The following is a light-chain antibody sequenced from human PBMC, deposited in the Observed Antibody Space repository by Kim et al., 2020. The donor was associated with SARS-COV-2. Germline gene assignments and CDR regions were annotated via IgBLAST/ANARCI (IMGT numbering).Light chain of an antibody. CDR1: QSVSSY. CDR2: DAS. CDR3: QQRSNWPLT. Sequence: LSPGERGTLSCRASQSVSSYLAWYQQKPSQAPMLLIYDASNRATGIPARFSGGGSGTDFTLTISSLEPENFAVYYCQQRSNWPLTFGGGTKVDIK. J-gene: IGKJ4*01. V-gene: IGKV3-11*01.